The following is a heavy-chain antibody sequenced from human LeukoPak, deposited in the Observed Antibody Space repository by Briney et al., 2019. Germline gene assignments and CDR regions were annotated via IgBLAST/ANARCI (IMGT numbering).Heavy chain of an antibody. CDR1: GFSLSTSGVG. CDR3: AHSHLLLWFGTNWFDP. J-gene: IGHJ5*02. CDR2: IYWDDDK. D-gene: IGHD3-10*01. V-gene: IGHV2-5*02. Sequence: ESGPTLVKPTQTLTLTCTFSGFSLSTSGVGVGWIRQPPGKALEWLALIYWDDDKRYSPSLKSRLTITKDTSKTQVVLTMTNMDPVDTATYYCAHSHLLLWFGTNWFDPWGQRTLVTVSS.